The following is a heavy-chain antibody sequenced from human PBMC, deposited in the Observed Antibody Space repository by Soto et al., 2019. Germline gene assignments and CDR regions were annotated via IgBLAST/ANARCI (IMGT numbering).Heavy chain of an antibody. CDR2: IYHSGST. Sequence: QLQLQESGSGLVKPSQTLSLTCAVSGGSISSGGYSWSWIRQPPGKGLEWIGYIYHSGSTYYNPSLKSRVTISVKRSKNQFSPKLSSVTAADTAVYYCARDYYDSSGYFGWFDPWGQGTLVTVSS. J-gene: IGHJ5*02. D-gene: IGHD3-22*01. V-gene: IGHV4-30-2*01. CDR1: GGSISSGGYS. CDR3: ARDYYDSSGYFGWFDP.